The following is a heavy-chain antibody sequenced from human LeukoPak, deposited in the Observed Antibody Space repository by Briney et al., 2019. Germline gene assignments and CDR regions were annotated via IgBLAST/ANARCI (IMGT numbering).Heavy chain of an antibody. Sequence: SETLSLPCTDSRGSLSSYYWSWIRQPAGKGLEWIGRIYTSGSTNYNPSLKSRVTMSVDTSKNQVSLKLSSVTAADTAVYYCAASRVRFSIAAAGTEAYWGQGTLVTVSS. CDR3: AASRVRFSIAAAGTEAY. D-gene: IGHD6-13*01. CDR1: RGSLSSYY. V-gene: IGHV4-4*07. J-gene: IGHJ4*02. CDR2: IYTSGST.